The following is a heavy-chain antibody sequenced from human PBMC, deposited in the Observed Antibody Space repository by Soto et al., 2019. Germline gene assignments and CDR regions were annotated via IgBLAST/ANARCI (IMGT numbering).Heavy chain of an antibody. Sequence: SETLSLTCTVPGGSVNIGTYYWSWIRQPPGKGLEWIGFIHYSGSTNYNPSLKGRVTISLDTSKNQFSLMLSSVTAADTALYYCARAPGVRFYFDSWGQGTLVTVSS. CDR1: GGSVNIGTYY. CDR2: IHYSGST. CDR3: ARAPGVRFYFDS. D-gene: IGHD4-17*01. V-gene: IGHV4-61*01. J-gene: IGHJ4*02.